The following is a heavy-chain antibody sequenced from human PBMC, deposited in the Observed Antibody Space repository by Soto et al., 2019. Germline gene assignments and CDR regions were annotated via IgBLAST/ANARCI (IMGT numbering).Heavy chain of an antibody. CDR2: IYPGDSDA. J-gene: IGHJ6*02. CDR3: ERLRSGSYHADYYYGMDV. Sequence: RGESLKISCKGSGYSFTSYWIGWVRQMPGKGLEWMGIIYPGDSDARYSPSFQGQVTIGADKSISTAYLQWSSLKASDTAMYYCERLRSGSYHADYYYGMDVWGQGTTVTVS. CDR1: GYSFTSYW. D-gene: IGHD1-26*01. V-gene: IGHV5-51*01.